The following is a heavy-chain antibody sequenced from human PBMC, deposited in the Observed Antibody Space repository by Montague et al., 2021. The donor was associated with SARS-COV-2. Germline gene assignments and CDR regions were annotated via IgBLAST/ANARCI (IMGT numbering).Heavy chain of an antibody. CDR1: GFTVSSNY. CDR3: ARQILTMVRGVPRNWFDP. D-gene: IGHD3-10*01. CDR2: ICSSGST. V-gene: IGHV3-66*04. Sequence: SLRLSCAASGFTVSSNYMTWVRQAPGKGLEWVSLICSSGSTFYADSVQGRFTISRDNSNNTLYLHMNSLRAEDTAVYYCARQILTMVRGVPRNWFDPWGQGTLVTVSS. J-gene: IGHJ5*02.